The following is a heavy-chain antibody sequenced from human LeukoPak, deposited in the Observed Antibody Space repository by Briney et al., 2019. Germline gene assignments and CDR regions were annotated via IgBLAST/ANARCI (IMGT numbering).Heavy chain of an antibody. CDR2: IYYSGST. CDR3: ARYGLGGRGYDSCGNWFDP. D-gene: IGHD3-22*01. Sequence: SETLSLTCTVSGGSISSYYWSWIRQPPGKGLEWIGYIYYSGSTNYDPSLKSRVTISVDTSKNQFSLKLSSVTAADTAVYYCARYGLGGRGYDSCGNWFDPWGQGTLVTVSS. CDR1: GGSISSYY. V-gene: IGHV4-59*01. J-gene: IGHJ5*02.